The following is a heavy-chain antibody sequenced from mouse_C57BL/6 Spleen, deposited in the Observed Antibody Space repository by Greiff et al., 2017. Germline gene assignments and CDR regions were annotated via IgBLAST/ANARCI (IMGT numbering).Heavy chain of an antibody. CDR1: GYTFTSYW. D-gene: IGHD1-1*01. J-gene: IGHJ2*01. CDR2: IDPSDSYT. CDR3: ARDYGSSSLDY. Sequence: VQLQQSGAELVMPGASVKLSCKASGYTFTSYWMHWVKQRPGQGLEWIGEIDPSDSYTNYNQKFKGKSTLTVDKSSSTAYMQLSSLTSEDSAVYYCARDYGSSSLDYWGQGTTLTVSS. V-gene: IGHV1-69*01.